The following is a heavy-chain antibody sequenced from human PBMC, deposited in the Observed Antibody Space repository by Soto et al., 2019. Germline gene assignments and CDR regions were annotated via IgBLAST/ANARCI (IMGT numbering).Heavy chain of an antibody. CDR2: ISSIGST. D-gene: IGHD3-9*01. V-gene: IGHV4-30-4*01. CDR3: ARGLVIRPYYYHGMDV. CDR1: GGSISRGDYF. Sequence: QVQLQESGPGLVKPSQTLSLTCTVSGGSISRGDYFWSWIRQSPGKGLEWIGYISSIGSTYYNPSLKRRVSVSRDTSKNQFALKLSSVTTTDTAVYYCARGLVIRPYYYHGMDVWGQGTTVTVSS. J-gene: IGHJ6*02.